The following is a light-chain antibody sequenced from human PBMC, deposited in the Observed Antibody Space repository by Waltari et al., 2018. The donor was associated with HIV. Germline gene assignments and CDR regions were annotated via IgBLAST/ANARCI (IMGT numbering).Light chain of an antibody. CDR3: AAWDDSLNGLL. CDR2: SNN. J-gene: IGLJ2*01. Sequence: QSVLTQPPSASGTPGQGVTIPCSGSSPNIGSKAVNWYRQPPGTAPKVLIYSNNQRPSGVPDRFSGSKSGTSASLAISGLQSEDDADYYCAAWDDSLNGLLFGGGTKLTVL. CDR1: SPNIGSKA. V-gene: IGLV1-44*01.